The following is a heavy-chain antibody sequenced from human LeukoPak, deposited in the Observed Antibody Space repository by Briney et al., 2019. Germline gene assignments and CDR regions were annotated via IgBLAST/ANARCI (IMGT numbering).Heavy chain of an antibody. CDR2: IWYDGSNK. D-gene: IGHD3-22*01. CDR1: GFTFSSYG. J-gene: IGHJ4*02. Sequence: PGRSLKLSRAASGFTFSSYGMHWVRQAPGKGLEWVAVIWYDGSNKYYVDSVKGRFTISRDNSKNTLYLQMNSLRAEDTAVYYCARGASGSYFDYWGQGTLVTVSS. CDR3: ARGASGSYFDY. V-gene: IGHV3-33*01.